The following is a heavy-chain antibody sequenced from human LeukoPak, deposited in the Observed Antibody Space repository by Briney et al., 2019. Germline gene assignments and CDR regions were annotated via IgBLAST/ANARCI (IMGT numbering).Heavy chain of an antibody. D-gene: IGHD6-25*01. V-gene: IGHV3-7*01. J-gene: IGHJ4*02. CDR1: GFPLNVRT. Sequence: GGSRRLSGVAPGFPLNVRTMSWFGQVPGKGRDWVASMREDGSEINYVDSVKGRFTISRDNPKNSLYLQMNSLRAEDTAVYYCARGGAARGRFENWGQGTLVTVSS. CDR3: ARGGAARGRFEN. CDR2: MREDGSEI.